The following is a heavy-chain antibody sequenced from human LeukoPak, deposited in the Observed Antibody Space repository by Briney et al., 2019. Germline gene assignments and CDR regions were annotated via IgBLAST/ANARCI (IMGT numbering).Heavy chain of an antibody. CDR3: ARPQTRGAKNYDFDY. D-gene: IGHD3-10*01. CDR1: GYTFTSYY. Sequence: ASVKVSCKASGYTFTSYYMHWVRQAPGQGLEWMGIINPSGGSTSYAQKFQGRVTMTRDTSTSTVYMELSSLRSEDTAVYYCARPQTRGAKNYDFDYWGQGTLVTVSS. V-gene: IGHV1-46*01. J-gene: IGHJ4*02. CDR2: INPSGGST.